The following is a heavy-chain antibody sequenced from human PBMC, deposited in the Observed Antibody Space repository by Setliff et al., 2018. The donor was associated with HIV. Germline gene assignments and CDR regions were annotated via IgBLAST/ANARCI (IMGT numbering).Heavy chain of an antibody. D-gene: IGHD3-3*01. CDR1: GASITSGSFY. Sequence: SETLSLTCSVSGASITSGSFYWTWIRKPAGKGLEWIGHTYTNGRLDYNPSLQRRVAISMDTSRNRFSLTLSSVTAADTAVYFCAREDMSHWSGFLDESSWFDTWGRGILVTVSS. J-gene: IGHJ5*02. V-gene: IGHV4-61*09. CDR2: TYTNGRL. CDR3: AREDMSHWSGFLDESSWFDT.